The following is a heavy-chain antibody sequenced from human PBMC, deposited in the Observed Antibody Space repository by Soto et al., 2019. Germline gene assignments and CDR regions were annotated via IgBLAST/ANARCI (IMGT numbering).Heavy chain of an antibody. V-gene: IGHV3-30*03. Sequence: GGSLRFSCAASGFTFSSYGMHWVRQAPGKGLEWVAVISYDGSNKYYADSVKGRFTISRDNSKNTLYLQMNSLRAEDTAVYYCARCASSGYYSEYYFDYWGQGTLVTVSS. J-gene: IGHJ4*02. D-gene: IGHD3-22*01. CDR1: GFTFSSYG. CDR3: ARCASSGYYSEYYFDY. CDR2: ISYDGSNK.